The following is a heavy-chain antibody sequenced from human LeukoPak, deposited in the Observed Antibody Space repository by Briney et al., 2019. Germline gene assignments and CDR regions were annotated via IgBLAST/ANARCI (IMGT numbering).Heavy chain of an antibody. CDR3: ARGPDGDSDY. D-gene: IGHD4-17*01. CDR2: IYHSGST. V-gene: IGHV4-38-2*01. J-gene: IGHJ4*02. CDR1: GYSISSGYY. Sequence: PSETLSLTCAVSGYSISSGYYWGWIRQPPEKGLEWIGSIYHSGSTYYTPSIKSRATISVDTSKIQFSRKLSSLTATDTAVYYCARGPDGDSDYWGQGTLVTVSS.